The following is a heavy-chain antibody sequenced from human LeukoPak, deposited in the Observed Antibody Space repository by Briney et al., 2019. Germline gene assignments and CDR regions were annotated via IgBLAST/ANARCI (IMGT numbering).Heavy chain of an antibody. CDR1: GFSFGDYP. J-gene: IGHJ4*02. CDR3: SRVGHYYSSTWYFFH. V-gene: IGHV3-49*04. Sequence: GGSLRLSCSASGFSFGDYPMSWVRQAPGKGLEWVAFIRSKAYGGTTEYAASVKDRFAISRDDSTGFAYLQMNSLKTEDTAVYYCSRVGHYYSSTWYFFHWGQGTLVTVSS. CDR2: IRSKAYGGTT. D-gene: IGHD6-13*01.